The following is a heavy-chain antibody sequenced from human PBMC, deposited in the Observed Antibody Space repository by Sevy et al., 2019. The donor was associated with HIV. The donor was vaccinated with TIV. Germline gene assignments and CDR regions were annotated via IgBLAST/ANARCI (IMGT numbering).Heavy chain of an antibody. CDR3: AREGMATIQS. Sequence: ASVKVSCKASGYTFTSYYVHWVRQAPGQGLEWMGIINPSGGSTNYALKFQGRVTMTRDTSTSTVYMALSSLRSEDTAVYYCAREGMATIQSWGQGTLVTVSS. CDR2: INPSGGST. CDR1: GYTFTSYY. J-gene: IGHJ5*02. D-gene: IGHD5-12*01. V-gene: IGHV1-46*01.